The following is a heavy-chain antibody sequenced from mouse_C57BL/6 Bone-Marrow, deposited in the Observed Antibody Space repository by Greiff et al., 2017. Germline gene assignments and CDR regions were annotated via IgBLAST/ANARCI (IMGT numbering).Heavy chain of an antibody. CDR1: GFSLTSYG. CDR3: ARTLIYYAYDEGFAY. CDR2: IWSGGST. Sequence: VMLVESGPGLVQPSQSLSITCTVSGFSLTSYGVHWVRQSPGKGLEWLGVIWSGGSTDYNAAFISRLSISKDNSKSQVFFKMNSLQADDTAINYCARTLIYYAYDEGFAYWGQGTLVTVSA. V-gene: IGHV2-2*01. J-gene: IGHJ3*01. D-gene: IGHD2-2*01.